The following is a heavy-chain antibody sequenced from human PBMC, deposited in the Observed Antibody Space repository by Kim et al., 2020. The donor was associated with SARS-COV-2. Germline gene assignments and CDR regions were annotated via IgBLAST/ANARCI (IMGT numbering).Heavy chain of an antibody. CDR3: ARGGYDILTGYLHYYYGMDV. D-gene: IGHD3-9*01. V-gene: IGHV3-74*01. Sequence: RFTSSRDNAKNTLYLQMNSLRAEDTAVYYCARGGYDILTGYLHYYYGMDVWGQGTTVTVSS. J-gene: IGHJ6*02.